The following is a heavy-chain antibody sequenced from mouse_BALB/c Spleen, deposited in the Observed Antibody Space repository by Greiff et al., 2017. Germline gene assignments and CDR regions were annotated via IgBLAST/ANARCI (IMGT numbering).Heavy chain of an antibody. CDR1: GYTFTDYA. CDR2: ISTYYGDA. Sequence: QVQLKQSGAELVRPGVSVKISCKGSGYTFTDYAMHWVKQSHAKSLEWIGVISTYYGDASYNQKFKGKATMTVDKSSSTAYMELARLTSEDSAIYYCAITASYWYFDVWGAGTTVTVSS. D-gene: IGHD4-1*01. J-gene: IGHJ1*01. V-gene: IGHV1S137*01. CDR3: AITASYWYFDV.